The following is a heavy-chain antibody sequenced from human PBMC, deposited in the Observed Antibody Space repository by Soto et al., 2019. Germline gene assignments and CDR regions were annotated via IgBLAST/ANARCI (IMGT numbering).Heavy chain of an antibody. J-gene: IGHJ4*02. V-gene: IGHV1-18*01. CDR2: ISAYNGNT. CDR1: GYTFTSYG. CDR3: ARDLTPGVVDH. D-gene: IGHD3-22*01. Sequence: GASVKVSCKASGYTFTSYGISWVRHAPGQGLEWMGWISAYNGNTKYAQKLQGRVTMTTDTSTSTAYMELRSLRSDDTAVYYCARDLTPGVVDHWGQGTLVTVSS.